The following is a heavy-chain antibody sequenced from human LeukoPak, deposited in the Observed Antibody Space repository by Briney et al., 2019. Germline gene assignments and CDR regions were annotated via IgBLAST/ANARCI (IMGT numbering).Heavy chain of an antibody. CDR2: IIPIFETT. D-gene: IGHD2-8*01. CDR1: TDAFDNYA. V-gene: IGHV1-69*01. J-gene: IGHJ4*02. CDR3: ARSLRVSGDFDY. Sequence: ASVKVSCKFSTDAFDNYAVNWVRQAPGQGREWMGAIIPIFETTNYAPKFQGRITITADGSTGTAYMDLSSLRSEDTAIYYCARSLRVSGDFDYWGQGTQVIAS.